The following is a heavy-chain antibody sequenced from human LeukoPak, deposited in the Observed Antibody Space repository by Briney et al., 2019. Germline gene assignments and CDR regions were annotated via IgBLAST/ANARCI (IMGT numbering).Heavy chain of an antibody. CDR1: GYSFTSYW. V-gene: IGHV5-51*01. Sequence: GESLKISCKGSGYSFTSYWIGLVRQMPGKGLEWMGIIYPGDSDTRYSPSFQGQVTISADKSISTAYLQCSSLKASDTAMYYCTRTWGIVGATGPYYYYMDVWGKGTTVTVSS. D-gene: IGHD1-26*01. CDR3: TRTWGIVGATGPYYYYMDV. CDR2: IYPGDSDT. J-gene: IGHJ6*03.